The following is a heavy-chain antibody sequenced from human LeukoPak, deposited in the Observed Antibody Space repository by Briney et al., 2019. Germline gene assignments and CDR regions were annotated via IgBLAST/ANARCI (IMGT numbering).Heavy chain of an antibody. CDR2: IFYSGST. Sequence: SETLSLTCTVSGGSISSYYWSWIRQSPGKGLQWIGYIFYSGSTNYNPSLKSRVTISVDTSKNRFSLNLTSVTAADTALYYCARGPTRYYFDYWGQGTLVTVSS. V-gene: IGHV4-59*01. D-gene: IGHD1-1*01. J-gene: IGHJ4*02. CDR1: GGSISSYY. CDR3: ARGPTRYYFDY.